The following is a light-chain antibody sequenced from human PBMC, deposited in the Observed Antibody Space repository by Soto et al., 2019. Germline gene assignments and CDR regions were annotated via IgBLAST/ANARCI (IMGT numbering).Light chain of an antibody. CDR2: KAS. J-gene: IGKJ5*01. Sequence: IQMTQSPYTLSALVGHRVTITCQASQNIRYWMPWYQQKPWQAPKALIYKASGLERGVPPRFRSSGPGTDFTLAITRLEPEDFAVFYCQQYGTSEITFAHWTRLEIK. CDR1: QNIRYW. V-gene: IGKV1-5*03. CDR3: QQYGTSEIT.